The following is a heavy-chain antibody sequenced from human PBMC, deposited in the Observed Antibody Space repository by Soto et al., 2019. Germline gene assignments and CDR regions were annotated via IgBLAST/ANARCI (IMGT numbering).Heavy chain of an antibody. D-gene: IGHD2-15*01. V-gene: IGHV1-18*01. Sequence: APVKASCKERRYTYTYNCLWWPRQSHGKGLEWVGWINTSNDNRLYAQKLQGRLTLTTDTPTSTAYMDLTTLRSDDTAVSFCAIDPGAALLDLWAQGSLVTV. CDR2: INTSNDNR. CDR1: RYTYTYNC. CDR3: AIDPGAALLDL. J-gene: IGHJ1*01.